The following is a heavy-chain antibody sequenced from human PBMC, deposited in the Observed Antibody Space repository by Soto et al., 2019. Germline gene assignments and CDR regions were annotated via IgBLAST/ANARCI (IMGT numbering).Heavy chain of an antibody. Sequence: ASVKVSCKASGYTFTSYDINWVRQATGQGLEWMGWMNFNSGNTGYAQKFQGRVTMTRDTSISTAYMELSSLRSEDTAVYYCAREGGYDFWSGYREDWFDPWGQGTLVTVSS. CDR3: AREGGYDFWSGYREDWFDP. D-gene: IGHD3-3*01. V-gene: IGHV1-8*01. J-gene: IGHJ5*02. CDR1: GYTFTSYD. CDR2: MNFNSGNT.